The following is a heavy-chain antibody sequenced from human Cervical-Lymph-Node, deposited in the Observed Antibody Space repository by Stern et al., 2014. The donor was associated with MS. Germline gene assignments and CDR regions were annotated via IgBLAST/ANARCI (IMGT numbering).Heavy chain of an antibody. V-gene: IGHV1-18*01. D-gene: IGHD2/OR15-2a*01. Sequence: VQLEESGDEVKKPGASVKVSCKASGYTFTHYGITWVRQAPGQGLEWMGLISAYNGNTNYEQKLQGRVPLTTDTSTSTVYMELRSLRSDDAAVYYCARAAVILDFWGQGTLVIVSS. CDR3: ARAAVILDF. J-gene: IGHJ4*02. CDR2: ISAYNGNT. CDR1: GYTFTHYG.